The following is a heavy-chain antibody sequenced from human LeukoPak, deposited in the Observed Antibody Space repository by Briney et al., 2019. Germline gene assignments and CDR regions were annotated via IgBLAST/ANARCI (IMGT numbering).Heavy chain of an antibody. CDR2: FDPEDGET. Sequence: ASVKVSCKVSGYTLTELSMHWVRQAPGKGLEWMGGFDPEDGETIYAQKFQGRVTMTEDTSTDTAYMELSSLRSEDTAVYCCATGSTASYSSSWYPPFDYWGQGTLVTVSS. D-gene: IGHD6-13*01. J-gene: IGHJ4*02. V-gene: IGHV1-24*01. CDR1: GYTLTELS. CDR3: ATGSTASYSSSWYPPFDY.